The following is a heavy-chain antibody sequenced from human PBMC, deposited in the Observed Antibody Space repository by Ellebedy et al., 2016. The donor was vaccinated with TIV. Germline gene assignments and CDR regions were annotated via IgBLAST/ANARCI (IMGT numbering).Heavy chain of an antibody. J-gene: IGHJ4*02. V-gene: IGHV1-8*01. CDR2: MNPNSGNT. CDR1: GYTFTSYD. CDR3: ARVTCSSTSCTQPTFDY. Sequence: ASVKVSCXASGYTFTSYDINWVRQATGQGLEWMGWMNPNSGNTGYAQKFQGRVTMTRNTSISTAYMELSSLRSEDTAVYYCARVTCSSTSCTQPTFDYWGQGTLVTVSS. D-gene: IGHD2-2*01.